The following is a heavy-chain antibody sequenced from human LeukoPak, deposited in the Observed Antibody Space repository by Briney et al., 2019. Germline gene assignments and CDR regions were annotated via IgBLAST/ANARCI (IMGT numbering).Heavy chain of an antibody. J-gene: IGHJ4*02. D-gene: IGHD2-15*01. Sequence: GGSLRLSCAASGFTFSSYWMHWVRHAPGKGLVWVSRINSDGSSINYADSVKGRFTISRDNAKNTLYLQMNSLRAEDTAVYYCARDYRKSDCSGGSCYPDYWGQGTLVTVSS. CDR1: GFTFSSYW. CDR3: ARDYRKSDCSGGSCYPDY. CDR2: INSDGSSI. V-gene: IGHV3-74*01.